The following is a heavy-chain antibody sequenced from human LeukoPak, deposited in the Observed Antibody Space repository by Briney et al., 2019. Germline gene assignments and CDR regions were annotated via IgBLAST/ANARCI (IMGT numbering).Heavy chain of an antibody. Sequence: GGSLRLSCAASGFTFSDYSMNWVRQAPGKGLEWVSSISSSSTYIFYADSVKGRFTISRDNAKNSLYLQMNSLRAEDTAVYYCARYASDLAVAGTLDYWGQGTLVTVSS. CDR3: ARYASDLAVAGTLDY. CDR2: ISSSSTYI. V-gene: IGHV3-21*01. CDR1: GFTFSDYS. J-gene: IGHJ4*02. D-gene: IGHD6-19*01.